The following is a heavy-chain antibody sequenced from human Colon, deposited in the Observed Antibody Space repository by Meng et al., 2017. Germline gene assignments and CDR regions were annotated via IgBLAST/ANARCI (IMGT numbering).Heavy chain of an antibody. CDR3: AKAAAYNLDI. J-gene: IGHJ4*02. CDR2: IFHFGST. Sequence: QGSGPGLMRPSGTLSLECAVSGDSIHDQWFSWVRQPPGKGLEWIGEIFHFGSTNYNPSLESRVTISVDKSKNQVSLNLISVTAADTAVYYRAKAAAYNLDIWGPGILVTVSS. D-gene: IGHD5-24*01. CDR1: GDSIHDQW. V-gene: IGHV4-4*02.